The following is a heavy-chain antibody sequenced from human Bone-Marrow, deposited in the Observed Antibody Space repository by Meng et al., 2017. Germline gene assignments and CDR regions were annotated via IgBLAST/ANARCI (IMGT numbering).Heavy chain of an antibody. J-gene: IGHJ4*02. D-gene: IGHD1-26*01. CDR1: GFTFSGHW. V-gene: IGHV3-74*01. CDR2: INTDGSTT. Sequence: GESLKISCAGSGFTFSGHWMHWVRQAPGKGLVWVSRINTDGSTTTYADSVKGRFTISRDNAKNTLYLQMNSLRGEDTAVYYCARDVAGRGGYWGQGTLVTVSS. CDR3: ARDVAGRGGY.